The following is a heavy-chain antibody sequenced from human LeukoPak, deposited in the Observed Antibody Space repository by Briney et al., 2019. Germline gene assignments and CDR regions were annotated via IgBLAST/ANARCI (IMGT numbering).Heavy chain of an antibody. V-gene: IGHV3-23*01. CDR3: AKDLKVIY. J-gene: IGHJ4*02. Sequence: GSLRLPCAAPGFPLSKYALDLVRPAPGKGLEWVSAISGSGGSTYYADSVKGRFTISRDNSKNTLYLQMNSLRAEDTAVYYCAKDLKVIYWGQGTLVTVSS. CDR1: GFPLSKYA. CDR2: ISGSGGST.